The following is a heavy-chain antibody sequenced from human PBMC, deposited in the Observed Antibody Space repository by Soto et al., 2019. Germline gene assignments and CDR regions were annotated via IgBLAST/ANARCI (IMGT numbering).Heavy chain of an antibody. CDR3: AREPDTGGYYGMDV. J-gene: IGHJ6*02. D-gene: IGHD1-26*01. CDR2: INTSGGST. V-gene: IGHV1-46*01. CDR1: GYTFSSYC. Sequence: ASGQVSSKASGYTFSSYCMHCVRHAPGQGLEWMGIINTSGGSTSYAQKFQGRVTMTRDTSTSTVYMELSSLRSEDTAVYYCAREPDTGGYYGMDVWGQGTTVTVSS.